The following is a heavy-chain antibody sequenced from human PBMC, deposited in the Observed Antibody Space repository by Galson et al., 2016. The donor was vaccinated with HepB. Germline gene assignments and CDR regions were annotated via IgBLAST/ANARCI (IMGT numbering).Heavy chain of an antibody. J-gene: IGHJ4*02. V-gene: IGHV3-74*01. CDR1: GFTFSNFW. CDR3: VRTITPAPIPLFDY. CDR2: IKSDGETA. D-gene: IGHD3-10*01. Sequence: SLRLSCAASGFTFSNFWMHWVRQAPGKGLVWVSRIKSDGETAVYADSVKGRFTISRDNAKNTLSLQMESLRAEDTAVYYCVRTITPAPIPLFDYWGQGTLVTVYS.